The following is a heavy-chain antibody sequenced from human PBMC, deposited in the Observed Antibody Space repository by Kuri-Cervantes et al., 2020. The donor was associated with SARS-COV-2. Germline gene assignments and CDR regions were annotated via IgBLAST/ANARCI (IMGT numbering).Heavy chain of an antibody. CDR3: ARDREITIFGVVTFNWFDP. D-gene: IGHD3-3*01. Sequence: GESLKISCAASGFTFSSYAMHWVRQAPGKGLEWVAVISYDGNNKYYADSVKGRFTISRDNSKNTLYLQMNSLRAEDTAVYYCARDREITIFGVVTFNWFDPWGQGTLVTVSS. J-gene: IGHJ5*02. V-gene: IGHV3-30*04. CDR1: GFTFSSYA. CDR2: ISYDGNNK.